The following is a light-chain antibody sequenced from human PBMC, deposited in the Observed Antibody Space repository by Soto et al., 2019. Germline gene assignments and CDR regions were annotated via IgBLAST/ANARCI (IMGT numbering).Light chain of an antibody. Sequence: QSVLTQPPSASGTPGQRATISCSGSSSNIARNSVNWYQQLPGTAPKLLIYDNNQRPSGVPDRFSGSKSGTSASLAISGLQSEDEADYYCAAWDDSLNGVVFGGGTKLTVL. CDR3: AAWDDSLNGVV. J-gene: IGLJ2*01. CDR2: DNN. CDR1: SSNIARNS. V-gene: IGLV1-44*01.